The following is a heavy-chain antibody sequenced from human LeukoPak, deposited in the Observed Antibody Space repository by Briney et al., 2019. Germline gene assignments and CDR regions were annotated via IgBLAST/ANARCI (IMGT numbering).Heavy chain of an antibody. CDR3: ARTPAIVGTMQGAQLDY. CDR2: ISHSGNS. D-gene: IGHD5-12*01. V-gene: IGHV4-4*02. Sequence: SGTLSLTCAVSGGSISSNNWWSWVHQPPGKGLEWIGEISHSGNSNYNPSLKSRVTISVDKSNNESSLKLSSVTAADTAVYYCARTPAIVGTMQGAQLDYWGQGTLVTVSS. J-gene: IGHJ4*02. CDR1: GGSISSNNW.